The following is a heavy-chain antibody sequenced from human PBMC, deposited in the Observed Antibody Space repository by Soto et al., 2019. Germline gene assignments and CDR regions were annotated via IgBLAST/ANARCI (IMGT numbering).Heavy chain of an antibody. CDR1: GFIFSNYA. V-gene: IGHV3-23*01. D-gene: IGHD5-18*01. CDR2: ISGSGGST. Sequence: EVQLLESGGGLVQPGGSLRLSCVASGFIFSNYAISWLRQGPGKGLEWGSAISGSGGSTYYGDSVKGRFTISRDNSKNTLYLQVNSLSVEDSAVYYCVKERSGHSYADSWGQGTLVTVSS. J-gene: IGHJ4*02. CDR3: VKERSGHSYADS.